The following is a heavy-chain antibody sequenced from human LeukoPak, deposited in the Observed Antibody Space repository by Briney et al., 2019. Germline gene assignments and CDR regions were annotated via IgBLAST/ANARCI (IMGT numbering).Heavy chain of an antibody. D-gene: IGHD3-9*01. CDR1: GASISSGNYY. CDR2: IYSTGTT. Sequence: SETLSLTRTVSGASISSGNYYWVWIRQPAGKGLEWIGRIYSTGTTNYNPSLKSRVTISVDTSKNQFSLRLSSVTAADTAVYYCAREAVLTGYYDGPSYWGQGTLVTVSS. CDR3: AREAVLTGYYDGPSY. V-gene: IGHV4-61*02. J-gene: IGHJ4*02.